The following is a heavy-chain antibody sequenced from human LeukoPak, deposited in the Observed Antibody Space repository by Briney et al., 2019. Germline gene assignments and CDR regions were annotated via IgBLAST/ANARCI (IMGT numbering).Heavy chain of an antibody. CDR2: IIPIFGTT. CDR1: GDTVSTSA. D-gene: IGHD3-10*02. V-gene: IGHV1-69*01. Sequence: SMKVSCKASGDTVSTSAISWVRQAPGQGLEWMGGIIPIFGTTNYAQKFQGRVTITADESTSTAYMELSTLRSEDTAVYYCARLMSGESPYFDYWGQGTLVTVSS. J-gene: IGHJ4*02. CDR3: ARLMSGESPYFDY.